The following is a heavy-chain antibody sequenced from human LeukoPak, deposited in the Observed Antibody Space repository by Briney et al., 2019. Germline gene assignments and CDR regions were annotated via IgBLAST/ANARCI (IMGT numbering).Heavy chain of an antibody. J-gene: IGHJ4*02. D-gene: IGHD3-10*01. CDR2: ISSSGSTI. CDR1: GFTFSDYY. CDR3: ARVGVLWFGELYPANFDY. V-gene: IGHV3-11*01. Sequence: PGGSLRLSCAASGFTFSDYYMSWIRQAPGKGLEWVSYISSSGSTIYYADSVKGRFTTSRDNAKNSLYLQMNSLRAEDTAVYYCARVGVLWFGELYPANFDYWGQGTLVTVSS.